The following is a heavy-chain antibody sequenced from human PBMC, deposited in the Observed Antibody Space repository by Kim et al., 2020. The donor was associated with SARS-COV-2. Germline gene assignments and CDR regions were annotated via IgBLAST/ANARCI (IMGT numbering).Heavy chain of an antibody. Sequence: SETLSLTCTVSGDSISSTSYYWGWIRQPPGKGLEWIGSIYYSGSTYYNPSLRSRVTISVDPSKNQFSLKLSSVTAADTAVYYCARFGDSSGYYYPGYWGQGTLVTVSS. J-gene: IGHJ4*02. CDR1: GDSISSTSYY. V-gene: IGHV4-39*07. D-gene: IGHD3-22*01. CDR3: ARFGDSSGYYYPGY. CDR2: IYYSGST.